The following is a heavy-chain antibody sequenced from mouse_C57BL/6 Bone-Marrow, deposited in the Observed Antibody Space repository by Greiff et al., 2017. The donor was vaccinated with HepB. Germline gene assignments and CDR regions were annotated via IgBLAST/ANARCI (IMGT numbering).Heavy chain of an antibody. J-gene: IGHJ2*01. CDR1: GYTFTSYW. Sequence: QVHVKQPGAELVKPGASVKLSCKASGYTFTSYWMQWVKQRPGQGLEWIGEIDPSDSYTNYNQKFKGKATLTVDTSSSTAYMQLSSLTSEDSAVYYCARQLRYVVFDYWGQGTTLTVSS. CDR2: IDPSDSYT. CDR3: ARQLRYVVFDY. D-gene: IGHD3-2*02. V-gene: IGHV1-50*01.